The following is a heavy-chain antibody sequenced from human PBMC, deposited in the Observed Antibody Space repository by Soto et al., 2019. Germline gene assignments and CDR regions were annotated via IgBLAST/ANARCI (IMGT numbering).Heavy chain of an antibody. D-gene: IGHD5-12*01. Sequence: PSETLSLTCTVSGGSISSGAYYWSWIRQHPGKGLEWIGYIYYSGSTYYNPSLKSRVTISVDTSKNQFSLKLSSVTAADTAVYYCARYIVATTYYFDYWGHGTLVTVSS. J-gene: IGHJ4*01. CDR2: IYYSGST. CDR1: GGSISSGAYY. CDR3: ARYIVATTYYFDY. V-gene: IGHV4-31*03.